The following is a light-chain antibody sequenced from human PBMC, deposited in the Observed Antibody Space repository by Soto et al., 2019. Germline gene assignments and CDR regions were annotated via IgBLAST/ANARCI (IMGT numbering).Light chain of an antibody. V-gene: IGKV3-20*01. CDR2: AAS. CDR1: QSLSSGY. CDR3: HQYDTSPRT. J-gene: IGKJ1*01. Sequence: EIVFTPSPGPLSLSPGERATLSCRASQSLSSGYLAWYQQKPGQAPRILIYAASSRATGIPDRFSGSGSGTDFSLTISRLEPEDFAVYYCHQYDTSPRTFGQGTKVDIK.